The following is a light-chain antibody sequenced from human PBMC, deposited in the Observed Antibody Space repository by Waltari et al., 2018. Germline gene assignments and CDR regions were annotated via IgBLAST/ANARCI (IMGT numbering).Light chain of an antibody. CDR3: QQLNTYPLT. CDR2: AAS. J-gene: IGKJ4*01. V-gene: IGKV1-9*01. CDR1: QGISSY. Sequence: IQLTQSPSSLSASVGDRVTITCRASQGISSYLAWYQQKPGKAPRLLIYAASTLQSGVPSRFSGSESGTDFTLTINSLQPEDFATYSCQQLNTYPLTFGGGTKVEIK.